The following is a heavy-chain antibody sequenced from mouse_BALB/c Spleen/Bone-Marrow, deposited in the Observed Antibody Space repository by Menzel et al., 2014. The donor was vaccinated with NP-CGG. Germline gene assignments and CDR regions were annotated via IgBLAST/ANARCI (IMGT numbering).Heavy chain of an antibody. CDR1: GFTFSSYA. CDR3: ARVTDTFYYGSSYRYFDV. J-gene: IGHJ1*01. D-gene: IGHD1-1*01. CDR2: ISSGGST. V-gene: IGHV5-6-5*01. Sequence: DVKLVESGGGLVKPGGSLKLSCAASGFTFSSYAMSWVRQTPEKRLEWVASISSGGSTYYPDSVKGRFTTSRDNVRNILYLQMSSLRSEDTAMYYCARVTDTFYYGSSYRYFDVWGAGTTVTVSS.